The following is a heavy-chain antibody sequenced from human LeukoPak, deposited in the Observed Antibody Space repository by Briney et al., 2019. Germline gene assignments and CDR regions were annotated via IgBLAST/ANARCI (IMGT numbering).Heavy chain of an antibody. CDR2: IYYSGST. V-gene: IGHV4-39*01. D-gene: IGHD5-24*01. CDR1: GGSISSSSYY. CDR3: ARSGPARAATIRVVDY. Sequence: SETLSLTCTVSGGSISSSSYYWGWIRQPPGTGLEWTGSIYYSGSTYYNPSLKSRVTISVDTSKNQFSLKLSSVTAADTAVYYCARSGPARAATIRVVDYWGQGTLVTVSS. J-gene: IGHJ4*02.